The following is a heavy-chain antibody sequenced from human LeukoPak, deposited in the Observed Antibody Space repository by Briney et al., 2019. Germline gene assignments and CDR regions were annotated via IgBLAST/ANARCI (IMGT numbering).Heavy chain of an antibody. V-gene: IGHV1-2*02. CDR2: INPNSGDA. J-gene: IGHJ6*02. Sequence: ASVKVSCKASGYTFTGYFMHWVRQAPGQGLEWMGWINPNSGDAKYAQKFQGRVTMTRDTSINTAYMELRRLTSDDTAVYYCARVPSMVRGVVNYGMDVWGQGTTVTVSS. CDR3: ARVPSMVRGVVNYGMDV. CDR1: GYTFTGYF. D-gene: IGHD3-10*01.